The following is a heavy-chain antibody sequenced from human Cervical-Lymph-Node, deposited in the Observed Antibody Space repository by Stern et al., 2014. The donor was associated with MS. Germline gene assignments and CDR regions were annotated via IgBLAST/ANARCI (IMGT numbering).Heavy chain of an antibody. J-gene: IGHJ4*02. V-gene: IGHV1-69*18. CDR3: ANRGGGYTVHFDL. D-gene: IGHD5-12*01. CDR1: GDTFSTYA. Sequence: VQLGQSRPEVKRPGSSVKVSCKASGDTFSTYALGWVRQAPGQGLEWMGRILPIFGTTNYAQKFQGRVTISADESTNTGYMEMTDLRSDDTAVYFCANRGGGYTVHFDLWGPGTLITVSS. CDR2: ILPIFGTT.